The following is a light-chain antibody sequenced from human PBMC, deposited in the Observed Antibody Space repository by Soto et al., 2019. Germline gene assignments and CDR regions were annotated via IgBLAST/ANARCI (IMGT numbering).Light chain of an antibody. CDR1: RSVSRD. J-gene: IGKJ4*01. Sequence: EVVMTQSPATLSVSPGERASLSCRASRSVSRDLAWYQQLPGQAPRLLIYGASTRATGIPARFSGSGSGTEFTLTISSRQSEDFAVYYRQQYNNWPPLNFGGGTKVEIK. V-gene: IGKV3-15*01. CDR3: QQYNNWPPLN. CDR2: GAS.